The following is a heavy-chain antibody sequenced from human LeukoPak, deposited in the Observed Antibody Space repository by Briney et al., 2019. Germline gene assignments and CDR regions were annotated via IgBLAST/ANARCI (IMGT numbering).Heavy chain of an antibody. CDR3: AEAPYYYDSSGTFDI. J-gene: IGHJ3*02. V-gene: IGHV3-23*01. Sequence: GGSLRLSCAASGFTFSSYAMSWVRQAPGKGLEWVSAISGSGGSTYYADSVKGRFTISRDNSKNTLYLQMNSLRVEDTAVYYCAEAPYYYDSSGTFDIWGQGTMVTVSS. D-gene: IGHD3-22*01. CDR1: GFTFSSYA. CDR2: ISGSGGST.